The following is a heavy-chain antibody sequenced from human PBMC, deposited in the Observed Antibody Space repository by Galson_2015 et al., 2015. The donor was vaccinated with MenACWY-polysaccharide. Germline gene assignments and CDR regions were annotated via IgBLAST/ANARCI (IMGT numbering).Heavy chain of an antibody. V-gene: IGHV4-39*01. J-gene: IGHJ4*02. D-gene: IGHD2-2*02. CDR1: GASISSRGYY. Sequence: ETLSLTCTVSGASISSRGYYWGWIRQPPGKGLEWIGSIFYSGDTYYNPSPKSRVTISVDTSKNQFSLKLSSVTAADTAVYYCARYCSTASCYNYFDYWGQGTLITVSS. CDR2: IFYSGDT. CDR3: ARYCSTASCYNYFDY.